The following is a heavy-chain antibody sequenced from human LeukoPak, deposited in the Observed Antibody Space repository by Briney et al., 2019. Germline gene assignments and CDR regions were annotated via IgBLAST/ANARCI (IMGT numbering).Heavy chain of an antibody. Sequence: PGGXXXXXXXXXXXXVXSYXXSWVRQAPGKGLDWVSVIYSGGSAYYADSVKGRFTISRDNSKNTLYLQINSLRAEDTAVYYCARDLGRGYSNYWGQGTLVTVSS. CDR1: XXXVXSYX. D-gene: IGHD3-16*01. J-gene: IGHJ4*02. V-gene: IGHV3-66*01. CDR2: IYSGGSA. CDR3: ARDLGRGYSNY.